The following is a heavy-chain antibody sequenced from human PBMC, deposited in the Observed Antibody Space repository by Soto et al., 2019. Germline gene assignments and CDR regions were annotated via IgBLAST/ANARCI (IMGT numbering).Heavy chain of an antibody. Sequence: QVQLVQSGAEVKKPGASVKVSCKASGYTFASDEINWVRQATGQGLEWMGWMNPNSGNTGYAQKFQGRVTMTRNTSISTAYMQLSSLRSEDTAVHYCARERVRRGFVDWGQGTLVTVSS. CDR3: ARERVRRGFVD. V-gene: IGHV1-8*01. CDR2: MNPNSGNT. CDR1: GYTFASDE. D-gene: IGHD3-10*01. J-gene: IGHJ4*02.